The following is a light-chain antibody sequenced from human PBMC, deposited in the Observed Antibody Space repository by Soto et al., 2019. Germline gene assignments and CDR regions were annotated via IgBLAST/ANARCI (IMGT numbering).Light chain of an antibody. CDR2: GAS. Sequence: ELVLTQSPGTLSLSPGERATLSCRASQSVSRYLAWYQQKPGQAPRLLIHGASTRAPGFPARFSGSGSGTDFTLTISSLQSEDFAVYYCQQYNNWPWTFGQGTKVDIK. J-gene: IGKJ1*01. CDR3: QQYNNWPWT. CDR1: QSVSRY. V-gene: IGKV3-15*01.